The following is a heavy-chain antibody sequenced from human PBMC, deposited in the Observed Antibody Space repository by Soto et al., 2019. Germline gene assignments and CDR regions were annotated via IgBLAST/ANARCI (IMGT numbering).Heavy chain of an antibody. CDR1: GFTFSSYG. J-gene: IGHJ6*03. CDR3: ARGVQSGRVDYYYYYMDV. Sequence: PLRLSCAASGFTFSSYGMHWVRQAPGKGLEWVSGIRNDGSTKNYADSVKGRFTISRDNSKNTLYLQMNSLRAEDTAVYYCARGVQSGRVDYYYYYMDVWGKGTTVTVSS. V-gene: IGHV3-33*08. D-gene: IGHD6-19*01. CDR2: IRNDGSTK.